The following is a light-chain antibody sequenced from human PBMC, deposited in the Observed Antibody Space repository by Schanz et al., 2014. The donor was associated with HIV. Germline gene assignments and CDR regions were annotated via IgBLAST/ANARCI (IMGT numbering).Light chain of an antibody. CDR3: SSYSSEGSPYV. J-gene: IGLJ1*01. Sequence: LTQPASVSGSPGQSITISCTGSSTDVGAYNLVSWYQQHPGKAPKLMIYEVNKRPSGVSGRFSGSKSGNTASLTISGLQAEDEADYYCSSYSSEGSPYVIGTGTKVTVL. V-gene: IGLV2-14*01. CDR1: STDVGAYNL. CDR2: EVN.